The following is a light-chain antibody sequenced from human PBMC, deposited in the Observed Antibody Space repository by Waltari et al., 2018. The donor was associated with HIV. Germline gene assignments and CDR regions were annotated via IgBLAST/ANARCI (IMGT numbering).Light chain of an antibody. Sequence: DIVMTQVPDSLAVSLGERAILHCNSSQSLLYSSNSKTCLAWYKQKPGQPPTLLLYWASGGQGVSEGVGGSGSGTHFTLAIDSLQEEDVAVYYCQQYLTIPYTFGQGTKREIK. CDR2: WA. CDR3: QQYLTIPYT. J-gene: IGKJ2*01. V-gene: IGKV4-1*01. CDR1: QSLLYSSNSKTC.